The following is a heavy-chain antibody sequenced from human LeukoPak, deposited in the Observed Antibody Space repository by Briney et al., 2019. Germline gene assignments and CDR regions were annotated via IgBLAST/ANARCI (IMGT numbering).Heavy chain of an antibody. CDR3: ARAFRRAGRKQDYDILTGLTKTI. J-gene: IGHJ3*02. Sequence: SETLSLTCAVYGGSFSGYYWSWIRQPPGKGLEWIGEINHSGSTNYNPSLKSRVTISVDTSKNQFSLKLSSVTAADTAVYYCARAFRRAGRKQDYDILTGLTKTIWGQGTMVTVSS. V-gene: IGHV4-34*01. CDR2: INHSGST. CDR1: GGSFSGYY. D-gene: IGHD3-9*01.